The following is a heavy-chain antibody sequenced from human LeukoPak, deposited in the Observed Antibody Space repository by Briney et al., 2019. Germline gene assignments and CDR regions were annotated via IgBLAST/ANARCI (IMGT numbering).Heavy chain of an antibody. Sequence: GGSLRLSCAASGFTLSGYWTSWVRQAPGKGREWVANIKEDGSETYYVDSVKGRFTIARDNAKNALYLHMNSLTAEDTAMYYCARDWVAGVPFDAFDIWGQGTMVSVSS. D-gene: IGHD3-10*01. CDR3: ARDWVAGVPFDAFDI. J-gene: IGHJ3*02. CDR2: IKEDGSET. V-gene: IGHV3-7*01. CDR1: GFTLSGYW.